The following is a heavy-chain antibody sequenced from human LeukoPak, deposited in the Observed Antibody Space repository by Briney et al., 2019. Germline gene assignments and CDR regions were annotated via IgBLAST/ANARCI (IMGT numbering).Heavy chain of an antibody. Sequence: PSETLSLTCTVSGGSISSSSYYWGWIRQPPGKGLEWIGSIYYSGSTYYNPSLKSRVTISVDTSKNQFSLKLSSVTAADTAVYYCAGRDYGFWSGYYLYWGQGTLVTVSS. CDR3: AGRDYGFWSGYYLY. D-gene: IGHD3-3*01. CDR2: IYYSGST. CDR1: GGSISSSSYY. J-gene: IGHJ4*02. V-gene: IGHV4-39*01.